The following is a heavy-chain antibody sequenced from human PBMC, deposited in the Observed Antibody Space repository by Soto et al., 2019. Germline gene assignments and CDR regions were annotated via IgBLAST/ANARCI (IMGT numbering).Heavy chain of an antibody. D-gene: IGHD6-13*01. Sequence: SETLSLTCTVSGGSISSYYWSWIRQPPGKGLEWIGYIYYSGSTNYNPSLKSRVTISVDTSKNQFSLKLSSVTAADTAVYYCARGNVAAAGKGSFDYGGQGTLVTVSS. J-gene: IGHJ4*02. CDR1: GGSISSYY. CDR3: ARGNVAAAGKGSFDY. V-gene: IGHV4-59*01. CDR2: IYYSGST.